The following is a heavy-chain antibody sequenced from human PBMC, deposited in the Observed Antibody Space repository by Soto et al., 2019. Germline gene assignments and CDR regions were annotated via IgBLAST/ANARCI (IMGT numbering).Heavy chain of an antibody. CDR1: GFTFSSYS. CDR2: ISSSSSYI. Sequence: GGSLRLSCAASGFTFSSYSMNWVRQAPGKGLEWVSSISSSSSYIYYADSVKGRFTISRDNAKNSLYLQMNSLRAEDTAVYYCAREVNDKWLVRGGYFDYWGQEPWSPSPQ. J-gene: IGHJ4*01. D-gene: IGHD6-19*01. CDR3: AREVNDKWLVRGGYFDY. V-gene: IGHV3-21*01.